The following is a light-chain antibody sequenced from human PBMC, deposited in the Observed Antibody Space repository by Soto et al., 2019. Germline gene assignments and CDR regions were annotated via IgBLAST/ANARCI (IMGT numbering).Light chain of an antibody. Sequence: VLTQSPATLSVSPGERATISCRASQTFNNKLAWYQQTPGQAPRLIIYRTSTRATGVPARFSGSGSETEFTLTISSLQSEDFAVYYWQQYNNWPLTFGGGTKVEI. CDR2: RTS. CDR1: QTFNNK. CDR3: QQYNNWPLT. J-gene: IGKJ4*01. V-gene: IGKV3-15*01.